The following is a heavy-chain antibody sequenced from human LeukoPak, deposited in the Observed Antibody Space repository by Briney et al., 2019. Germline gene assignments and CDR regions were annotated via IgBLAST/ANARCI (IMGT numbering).Heavy chain of an antibody. CDR3: ARDNRRDGYNSDAFDT. J-gene: IGHJ3*02. V-gene: IGHV4-59*01. CDR2: IYYSGST. Sequence: SETLSLTCTVSGGSISSYYWSWIRQPPGKGLEWIGYIYYSGSTNYNPSLKSRVTISVDTSKNQFSLKLSSVTAADTAVYYCARDNRRDGYNSDAFDTWGQGTMVTVSS. D-gene: IGHD5-24*01. CDR1: GGSISSYY.